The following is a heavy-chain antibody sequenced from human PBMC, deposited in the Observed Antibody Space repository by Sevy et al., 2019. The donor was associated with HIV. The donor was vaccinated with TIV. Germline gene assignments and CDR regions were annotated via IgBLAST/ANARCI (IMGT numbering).Heavy chain of an antibody. J-gene: IGHJ4*02. Sequence: GGSLRLSCTSSGFTFGDYAMSWFRQAPGKGLEWVAFIRRNSHEPYGGTTEYAASVKGRFTISRDKSKSIAYLQMNSLKTEDTAVYYCTRPLATADTPEYFFDYWGQGILVTVSS. V-gene: IGHV3-49*03. CDR3: TRPLATADTPEYFFDY. D-gene: IGHD5-12*01. CDR2: IRRNSHEPYGGTT. CDR1: GFTFGDYA.